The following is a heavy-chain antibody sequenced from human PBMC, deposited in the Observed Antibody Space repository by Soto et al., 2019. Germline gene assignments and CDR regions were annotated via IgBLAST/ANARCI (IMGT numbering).Heavy chain of an antibody. Sequence: ASVKVSCKVSGYTLTELSMHWVRQAPGKGLEWMGGFDPEDGETIYAQKFQGRVTMTEDTSTDTAYMELSSLRSEDTAVYYCASYSAYYYDSRGSRRDFDIWGQGTIVTVSS. D-gene: IGHD3-22*01. J-gene: IGHJ3*02. V-gene: IGHV1-24*01. CDR2: FDPEDGET. CDR3: ASYSAYYYDSRGSRRDFDI. CDR1: GYTLTELS.